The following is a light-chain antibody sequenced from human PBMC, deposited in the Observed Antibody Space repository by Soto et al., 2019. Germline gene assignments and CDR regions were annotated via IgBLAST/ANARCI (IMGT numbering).Light chain of an antibody. J-gene: IGLJ3*02. CDR2: EGS. CDR1: SSDVGSCKS. V-gene: IGLV2-23*01. Sequence: QSALTQPASVSGSLGQSITISCTGTSSDVGSCKSVSWYQNHPGKAPKLMIYEGSKRPSGVSNRFSGSNSGNTASLTISVLQAEDEADYYCCSYAGTRIPTFGGGTKLTVL. CDR3: CSYAGTRIPT.